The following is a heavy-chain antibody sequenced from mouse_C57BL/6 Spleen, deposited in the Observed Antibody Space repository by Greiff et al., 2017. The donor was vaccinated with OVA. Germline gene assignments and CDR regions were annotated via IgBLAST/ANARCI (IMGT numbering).Heavy chain of an antibody. V-gene: IGHV1-76*01. CDR2: IYPGSGNT. D-gene: IGHD4-1*01. Sequence: QVQLKQSGAELVRPGASVKLSCKASGYTFTDYYINWVKQRPGQGLEWIARIYPGSGNTYYNEKFKGKATLTAEKSSSTAYMQLSSLTSEDSAVYFCARGVGHWYFDVWGTGTTVTVSS. CDR3: ARGVGHWYFDV. CDR1: GYTFTDYY. J-gene: IGHJ1*03.